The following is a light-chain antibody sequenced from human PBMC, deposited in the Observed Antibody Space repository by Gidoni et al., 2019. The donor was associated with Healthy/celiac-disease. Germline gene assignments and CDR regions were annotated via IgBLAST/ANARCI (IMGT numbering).Light chain of an antibody. J-gene: IGKJ3*01. CDR1: QSISSY. CDR2: AAS. V-gene: IGKV1-39*01. CDR3: QQSDSTPPCT. Sequence: DIQMTQSPSSLSASVGDRVPIPCRASQSISSYLNWYQQKPGKAPKLLIYAASSLQSGVPSRFSGSGSGTDFTLTISSLQPEDFATYYCQQSDSTPPCTFGPGTKVEIK.